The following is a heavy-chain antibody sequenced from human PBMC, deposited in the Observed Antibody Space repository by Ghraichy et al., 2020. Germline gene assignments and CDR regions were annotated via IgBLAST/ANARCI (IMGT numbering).Heavy chain of an antibody. CDR2: ISYDGSNK. CDR1: GFTFSSYA. V-gene: IGHV3-30*04. CDR3: ARSPYP. J-gene: IGHJ5*02. Sequence: GGSLRLSCAASGFTFSSYAMHWVRQAPGKGLEWVAVISYDGSNKYYADSVKGRFTISRDNSKNTLYLQMNSLRAEDTAVYYCARSPYPWGQGTLVTVSS.